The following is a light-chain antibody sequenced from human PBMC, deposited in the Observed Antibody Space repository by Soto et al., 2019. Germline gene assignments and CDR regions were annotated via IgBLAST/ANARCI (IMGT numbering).Light chain of an antibody. J-gene: IGKJ3*01. CDR3: QQSYTTLFS. Sequence: DIQMTQSPSSLSASVGDRVTITCRASQSISNYLNWYQQKPGKAPKLLIYAASSLQSGVPSRFSGTRSGTDFTLTITSLLPEDLPTSACQQSYTTLFSFGPGTNVVI. V-gene: IGKV1-39*01. CDR1: QSISNY. CDR2: AAS.